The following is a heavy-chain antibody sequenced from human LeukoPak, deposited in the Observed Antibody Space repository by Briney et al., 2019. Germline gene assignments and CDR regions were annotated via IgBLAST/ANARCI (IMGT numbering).Heavy chain of an antibody. J-gene: IGHJ5*02. CDR2: IHYSGST. CDR3: ARALQGDYVDL. Sequence: SQTLSLTCTVSGGSISSGDYYWSWIRQPPGKGLEWIGYIHYSGSTYYNPSLKSRVSISVDTSKNQFSLRLSSVTAADTAVYYCARALQGDYVDLWGQGTLATVSS. D-gene: IGHD3-10*02. CDR1: GGSISSGDYY. V-gene: IGHV4-30-4*01.